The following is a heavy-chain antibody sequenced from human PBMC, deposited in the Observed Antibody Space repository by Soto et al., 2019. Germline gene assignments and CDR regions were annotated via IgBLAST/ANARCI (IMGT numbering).Heavy chain of an antibody. CDR3: AKLPYYDILTGYLYFDY. Sequence: GGSLRLSCAASGFTFSDYYMSWIRQAPGKGLEWVSYISSSSSYTNYADSVKGRFTISRDNSKNTLYLQMNSLRAEDTAVYYYAKLPYYDILTGYLYFDYWGQGTLVTVSS. D-gene: IGHD3-9*01. CDR2: ISSSSSYT. CDR1: GFTFSDYY. V-gene: IGHV3-11*03. J-gene: IGHJ4*02.